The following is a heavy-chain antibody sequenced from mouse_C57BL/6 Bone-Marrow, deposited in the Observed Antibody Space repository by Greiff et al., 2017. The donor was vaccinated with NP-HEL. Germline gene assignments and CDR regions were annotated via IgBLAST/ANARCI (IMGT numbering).Heavy chain of an antibody. CDR3: ARWDGSFDY. CDR1: GYTFTDYY. CDR2: INPYNGGT. J-gene: IGHJ2*01. D-gene: IGHD2-3*01. V-gene: IGHV1-19*01. Sequence: EVQLVESGPVLVKPGASVKMSCKASGYTFTDYYMNWVKQSHGKSLEWIGVINPYNGGTSYNQKFKGKATLTVDKSSSTAYMELNSLTSEDSAVYYCARWDGSFDYWGQGTTLTVSS.